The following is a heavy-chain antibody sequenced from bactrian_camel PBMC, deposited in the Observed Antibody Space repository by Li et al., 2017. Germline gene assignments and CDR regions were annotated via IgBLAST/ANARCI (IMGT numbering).Heavy chain of an antibody. D-gene: IGHD6*01. V-gene: IGHV3S1*01. J-gene: IGHJ4*01. CDR1: GFTYSGYC. CDR2: IDSNGAT. CDR3: GTRYPGSWYRTY. Sequence: HVQLVESGGGLVQPGGSLGLSCVVSGFTYSGYCMGWFRQAPGESRKGVATIDSNGATDYADSVKGRFTISRNDLNDTTYLQMDNVKSEDAALYYCGTRYPGSWYRTYWGQGTQVTVS.